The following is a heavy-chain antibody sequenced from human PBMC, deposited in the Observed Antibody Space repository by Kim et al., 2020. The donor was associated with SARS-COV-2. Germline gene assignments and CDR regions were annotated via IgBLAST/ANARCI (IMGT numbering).Heavy chain of an antibody. J-gene: IGHJ4*02. CDR1: GFTFSSYA. CDR3: AKERMVRGILDY. D-gene: IGHD3-10*01. Sequence: GGSLRLSCAASGFTFSSYAIHWVRQAPGKGLEWVGVISPDGNRQYYADSVQGRFTISRDNSRNTLDLQMHSLRAEDTAVYYCAKERMVRGILDYWGQGT. V-gene: IGHV3-30*18. CDR2: ISPDGNRQ.